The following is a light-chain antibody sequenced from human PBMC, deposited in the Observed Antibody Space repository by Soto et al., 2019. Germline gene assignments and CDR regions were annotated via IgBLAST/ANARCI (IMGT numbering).Light chain of an antibody. CDR2: DVR. CDR3: NSYTSSSTYV. CDR1: SSDVGGYNY. Sequence: QSALTQPAFVSGSPGQSITISCTGTSSDVGGYNYVSWFQQHPGKAPKLMIYDVRNRPSGISNRFSGSKSGNTASLTISGLQAEDEADYYCNSYTSSSTYVFGTGTKLTVL. J-gene: IGLJ1*01. V-gene: IGLV2-14*01.